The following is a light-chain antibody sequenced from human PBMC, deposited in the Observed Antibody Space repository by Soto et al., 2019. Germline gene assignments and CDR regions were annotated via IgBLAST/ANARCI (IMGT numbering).Light chain of an antibody. V-gene: IGLV2-14*01. CDR3: SSYTSSSFPYV. CDR2: DVS. CDR1: SSDVGGYNY. Sequence: QSVLTQPASGFGSPGQSITISCPGTSSDVGGYNYVSWYQQHPGKAPKLMIYDVSNRPSGVSNRFSGSKSGNTASLTISGLQAEDEADYYCSSYTSSSFPYVFGTGTKVTVL. J-gene: IGLJ1*01.